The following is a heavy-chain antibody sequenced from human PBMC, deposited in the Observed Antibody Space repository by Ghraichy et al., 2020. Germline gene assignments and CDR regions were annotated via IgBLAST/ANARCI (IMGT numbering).Heavy chain of an antibody. V-gene: IGHV4-39*01. D-gene: IGHD4-23*01. Sequence: SETLSLTCTVSGGSISSSNYYWGWIRQAPGKGLEWIGSMHHSGSTYYSPSLGSRVTMSADRSTNQFSLKLSSVTAADTVVYYCAGSFAVITYFALWGRGTLVTVSS. CDR2: MHHSGST. CDR3: AGSFAVITYFAL. J-gene: IGHJ2*01. CDR1: GGSISSSNYY.